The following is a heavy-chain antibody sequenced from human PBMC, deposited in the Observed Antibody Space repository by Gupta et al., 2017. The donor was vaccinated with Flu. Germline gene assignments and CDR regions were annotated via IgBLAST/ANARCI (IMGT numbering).Heavy chain of an antibody. J-gene: IGHJ4*02. Sequence: VRQAPGKGLEWVSSISDSSSRIYYGASVKGRFTISRDNAKNSLYLQMNSLRAEDTAMYYCARVGFCSGSDCYSPLFDFWGQGALVAVSS. V-gene: IGHV3-21*01. CDR2: ISDSSSRI. CDR3: ARVGFCSGSDCYSPLFDF. D-gene: IGHD2-15*01.